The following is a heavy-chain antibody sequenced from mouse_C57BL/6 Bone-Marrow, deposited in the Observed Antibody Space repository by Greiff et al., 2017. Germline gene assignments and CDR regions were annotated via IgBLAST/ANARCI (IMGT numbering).Heavy chain of an antibody. V-gene: IGHV1-7*01. Sequence: QVQLQQSGAELAKPGASVKLSCKASGYTFTSYWMHWVKQRPGQGLEWIGYINPSSGYTKYNQKFKDKATLTADKSSRTAYMQLSSLTYEDSAVYYCARNNPVNWDRDYWGQGTTLTVSS. CDR1: GYTFTSYW. J-gene: IGHJ2*01. CDR2: INPSSGYT. CDR3: ARNNPVNWDRDY. D-gene: IGHD4-1*01.